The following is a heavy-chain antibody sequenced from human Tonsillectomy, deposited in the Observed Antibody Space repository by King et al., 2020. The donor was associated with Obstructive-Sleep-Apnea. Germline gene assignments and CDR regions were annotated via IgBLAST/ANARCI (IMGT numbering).Heavy chain of an antibody. J-gene: IGHJ4*02. D-gene: IGHD1-1*01. CDR1: GFTFTSYW. V-gene: IGHV3-7*03. CDR3: ARARWATGMCDY. CDR2: IKQDGSEK. Sequence: VQLVESGGGLVQPGGSLRLSCAASGFTFTSYWMSWVRQAPGEGLEWVANIKQDGSEKYYVDSVKGRFTISRDNAKNSLYLQMDSLRADDTAVYYCARARWATGMCDYWGQGTLVTVSS.